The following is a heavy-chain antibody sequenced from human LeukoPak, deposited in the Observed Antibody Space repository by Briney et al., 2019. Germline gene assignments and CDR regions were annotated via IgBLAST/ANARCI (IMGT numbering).Heavy chain of an antibody. V-gene: IGHV4-59*01. J-gene: IGHJ3*02. D-gene: IGHD2-15*01. Sequence: PSETLSLTCTVSGGAISSYYWSWIRQPPGKGLEWIGYIYYSGSTNYNPSLKSRVTISVDTSKNQFSLKLSSVTAADTAVYYCASQYVARDDAFDIWGKGTTVTVSS. CDR2: IYYSGST. CDR3: ASQYVARDDAFDI. CDR1: GGAISSYY.